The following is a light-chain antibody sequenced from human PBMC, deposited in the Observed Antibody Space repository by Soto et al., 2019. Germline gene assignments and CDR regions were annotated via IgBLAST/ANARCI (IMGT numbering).Light chain of an antibody. V-gene: IGKV3-20*01. Sequence: VLTQSPVNLSLSPGETATLSCRASQTINSNFFAWYQQKPGQAPRLLIYGVSTRATGIPDRFTGSGSGTDFALTISGLEPADFAVYYCQQHSFLPRTFGLGTKVDIK. CDR1: QTINSNF. CDR2: GVS. CDR3: QQHSFLPRT. J-gene: IGKJ2*01.